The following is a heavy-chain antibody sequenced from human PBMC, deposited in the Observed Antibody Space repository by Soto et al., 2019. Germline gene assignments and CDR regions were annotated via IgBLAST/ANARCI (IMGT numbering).Heavy chain of an antibody. Sequence: SETLSLTCTVSGGSISSNYWTWIRQPPGKGLEWIGYVYNSGSTNYNPSLKSRVTISEDTSKSQFSLKVNSMTAADPAVYYWARYRREAVAGYTLDNWGQGILVTVSS. CDR2: VYNSGST. CDR3: ARYRREAVAGYTLDN. CDR1: GGSISSNY. D-gene: IGHD6-13*01. V-gene: IGHV4-59*01. J-gene: IGHJ4*02.